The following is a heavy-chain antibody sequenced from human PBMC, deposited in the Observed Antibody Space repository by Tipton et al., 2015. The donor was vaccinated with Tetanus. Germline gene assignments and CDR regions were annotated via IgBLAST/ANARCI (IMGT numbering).Heavy chain of an antibody. CDR2: INGASTTV. CDR3: ASSLGGGSYYLNY. J-gene: IGHJ4*02. Sequence: SGFTFNRHTMNWVRQTPGRGLEWISSINGASTTVYYADSVEGRFTISRDNARQSLFLQMNSLRDGDTAVYYCASSLGGGSYYLNYWGRGSLVTVSS. CDR1: GFTFNRHT. D-gene: IGHD3-16*01. V-gene: IGHV3-48*02.